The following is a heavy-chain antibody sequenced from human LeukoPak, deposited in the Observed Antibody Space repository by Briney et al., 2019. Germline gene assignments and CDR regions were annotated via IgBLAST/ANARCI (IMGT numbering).Heavy chain of an antibody. J-gene: IGHJ6*03. CDR2: ISYDGSNK. V-gene: IGHV3-30*04. D-gene: IGHD3-10*01. Sequence: GRSLRLSCAASGFTFSSYAMHWVRQAPGKGLEWVAVISYDGSNKYYADSVKGRFTISRDNSKNTLYLQMNSLRAEDTAVYYCARGKDYYGSGSHKSHYYMDVWGKGTTVTVSS. CDR3: ARGKDYYGSGSHKSHYYMDV. CDR1: GFTFSSYA.